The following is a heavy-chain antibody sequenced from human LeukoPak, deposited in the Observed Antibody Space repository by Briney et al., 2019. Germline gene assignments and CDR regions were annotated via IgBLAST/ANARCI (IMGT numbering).Heavy chain of an antibody. V-gene: IGHV1-69*05. CDR3: ARSVGGSGYPQYFQH. CDR1: GGTFSSYA. J-gene: IGHJ1*01. D-gene: IGHD3-22*01. CDR2: IIPIFGTA. Sequence: ASVKVSCKASGGTFSSYAISWVRQAPGQGLEWMGGIIPIFGTANYAQKFQGRVTITTDESTSTAYMELSSLRSEDTAVYYCARSVGGSGYPQYFQHWGQGTLVTVSP.